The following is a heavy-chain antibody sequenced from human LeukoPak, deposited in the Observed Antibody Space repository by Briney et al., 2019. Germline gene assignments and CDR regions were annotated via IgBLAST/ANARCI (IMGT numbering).Heavy chain of an antibody. V-gene: IGHV3-7*02. CDR1: GSTITQYW. D-gene: IGHD6-13*01. CDR3: AGFDSSSNY. Sequence: GGSLRLSCAASGSTITQYWMSWVRQAPGKGLEWVAHINQDGSAKYYVDSVKGRFTISRDNAKNSLYLQMNSLRAEDTAVYYCAGFDSSSNYWGQGTLVTVSS. CDR2: INQDGSAK. J-gene: IGHJ4*02.